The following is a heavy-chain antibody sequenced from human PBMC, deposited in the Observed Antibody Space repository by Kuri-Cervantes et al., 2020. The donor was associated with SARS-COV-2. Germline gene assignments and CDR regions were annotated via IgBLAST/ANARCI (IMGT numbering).Heavy chain of an antibody. CDR3: AKDRDSSSWLHWYFDL. J-gene: IGHJ2*01. D-gene: IGHD6-13*01. V-gene: IGHV3-23*01. Sequence: GGSLRLSCAASGFPFSDYAMSWVRQAPGKGLEWVSAISGGGGSTYYADSVKGRFTISRDNSKNTLYLQMNSLRAEDTAVYYCAKDRDSSSWLHWYFDLWGRGTLVTVSS. CDR2: ISGGGGST. CDR1: GFPFSDYA.